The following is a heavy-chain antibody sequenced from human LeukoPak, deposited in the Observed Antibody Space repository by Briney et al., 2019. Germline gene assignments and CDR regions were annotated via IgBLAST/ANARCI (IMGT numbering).Heavy chain of an antibody. Sequence: SETLSLTCAVSGGSISSSNWWSWVRQPPGKGLEWIGEIYHSGSTNYNPSLKSRVTISVDKSKNQFSLKLSSVTAADTAVYYCARAPVTGPAARVNWFDPWGQGTLVTVSS. J-gene: IGHJ5*02. CDR3: ARAPVTGPAARVNWFDP. CDR1: GGSISSSNW. V-gene: IGHV4-4*02. CDR2: IYHSGST. D-gene: IGHD2-2*01.